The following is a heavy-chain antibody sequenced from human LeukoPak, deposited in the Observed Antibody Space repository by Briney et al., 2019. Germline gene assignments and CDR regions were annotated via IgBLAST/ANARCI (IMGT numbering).Heavy chain of an antibody. Sequence: SETLSLTCTVTGDSISLHYWNWIRQPPGKGLEWLGYISSSGNTNYHPSVNSRVTISRDTSKNQLSLRLKSLTAADTAVYYCARRSPIAAEDYWGQGILVTVPS. CDR2: ISSSGNT. V-gene: IGHV4-4*09. CDR3: ARRSPIAAEDY. D-gene: IGHD6-6*01. CDR1: GDSISLHY. J-gene: IGHJ4*02.